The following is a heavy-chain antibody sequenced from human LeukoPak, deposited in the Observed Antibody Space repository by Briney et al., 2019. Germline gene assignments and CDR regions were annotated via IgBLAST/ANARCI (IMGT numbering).Heavy chain of an antibody. V-gene: IGHV4-59*08. CDR2: IYYSGST. Sequence: PSETLSHTCTVSGGSISSYYWSWIRQPPGEGLEWIGYIYYSGSTYYNPSLKSRVTISIDTSKNQFSLKLSSVTAADTAVYYCARGPIVVVPAAIRPYYSGLDVWGQGTTVTVSS. D-gene: IGHD2-2*01. CDR1: GGSISSYY. CDR3: ARGPIVVVPAAIRPYYSGLDV. J-gene: IGHJ6*02.